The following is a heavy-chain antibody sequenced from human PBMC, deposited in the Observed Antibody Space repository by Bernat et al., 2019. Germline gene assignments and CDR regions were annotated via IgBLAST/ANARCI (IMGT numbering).Heavy chain of an antibody. D-gene: IGHD5-24*01. V-gene: IGHV3-33*01. J-gene: IGHJ3*02. CDR3: ARGRDAYIYLDAFDI. CDR2: TSYDETHE. CDR1: GFTFSSYG. Sequence: QVQLVESGGGVVQPGRSLRLSCAASGFTFSSYGMHWVRQPPGKGLEWVAVTSYDETHEYYADSVKGRFTISRDNSKNTLYLQMNSLRVEDTAVYYCARGRDAYIYLDAFDIWGQGTMVTVSS.